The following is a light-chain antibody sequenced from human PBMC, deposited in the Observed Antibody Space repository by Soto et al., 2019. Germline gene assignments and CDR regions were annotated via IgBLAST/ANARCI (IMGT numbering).Light chain of an antibody. J-gene: IGLJ3*02. CDR3: SSYAGNNNVM. V-gene: IGLV2-8*01. Sequence: QSVLPQPPSASGSPGQSVTLSCTGTSSDVGAFNYVSWYQQYTGEAPKLIIYEVTKRPSGVPDRFSGSKSGSTASLTVSGLQAEDEADYYCSSYAGNNNVMFGGGTKLTVL. CDR1: SSDVGAFNY. CDR2: EVT.